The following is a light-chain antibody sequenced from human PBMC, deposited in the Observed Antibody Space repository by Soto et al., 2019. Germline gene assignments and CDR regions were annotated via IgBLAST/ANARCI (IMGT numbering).Light chain of an antibody. J-gene: IGLJ3*02. CDR1: SSDVGSYNY. V-gene: IGLV2-14*03. Sequence: SALTQPASVSGSPGQSITISCTGTSSDVGSYNYVSWYQQHPGKAPKLMIYDVSNRPSGVSNRFSGSKSGNTASLTISGLQAEDEADYYCFSYTRSSTWVFGGGTQLTVL. CDR2: DVS. CDR3: FSYTRSSTWV.